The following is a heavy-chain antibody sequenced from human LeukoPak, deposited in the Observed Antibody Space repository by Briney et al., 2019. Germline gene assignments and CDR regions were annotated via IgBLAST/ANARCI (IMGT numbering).Heavy chain of an antibody. D-gene: IGHD6-13*01. CDR2: IYPGDSET. V-gene: IGHV5-51*01. Sequence: GESLKISCKGYGYSFSSYWIGWVRQMPGKGLEWMGIIYPGDSETRYSPSFQGQVTISADKSISTAYLQWSSLKASDTAMYYCARQGYSSSMYYFDYWGQGTLVTVSS. CDR1: GYSFSSYW. J-gene: IGHJ4*02. CDR3: ARQGYSSSMYYFDY.